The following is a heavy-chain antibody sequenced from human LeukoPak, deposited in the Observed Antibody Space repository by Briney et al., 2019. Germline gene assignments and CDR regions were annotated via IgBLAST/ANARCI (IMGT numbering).Heavy chain of an antibody. CDR2: IYHSGST. V-gene: IGHV4-30-2*01. Sequence: PSETLSLTCAVSGGSISSGGYSWSWIRQPPGKGPEWIGYIYHSGSTYYSPSLKSRVTISVDRSKNQFSLKLSSVTAADTAVYYCARGGVAANFDYWGQGTLVTVSS. J-gene: IGHJ4*02. CDR1: GGSISSGGYS. D-gene: IGHD3-3*01. CDR3: ARGGVAANFDY.